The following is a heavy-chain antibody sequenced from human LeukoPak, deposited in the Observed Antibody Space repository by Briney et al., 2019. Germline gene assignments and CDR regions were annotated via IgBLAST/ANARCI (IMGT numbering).Heavy chain of an antibody. Sequence: SETLSLTCTVSGGSISSSSYYWGWIRQPPGKGLEWIGSIYYSGSTYYNPSLKSRVTISVDTSKNQFSLKLSSVTAADTAVYYCARRRRYDFWSGYSPRGDFDYWGQGTLVTVSS. D-gene: IGHD3-3*01. CDR1: GGSISSSSYY. CDR2: IYYSGST. CDR3: ARRRRYDFWSGYSPRGDFDY. J-gene: IGHJ4*02. V-gene: IGHV4-39*01.